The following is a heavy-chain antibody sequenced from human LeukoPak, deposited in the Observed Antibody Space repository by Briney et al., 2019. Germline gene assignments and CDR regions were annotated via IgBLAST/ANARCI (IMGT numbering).Heavy chain of an antibody. Sequence: PSETLSLTCTVSGGSISSYYWSWIRQPAGKGLEWIGRIYTSGSTNYNPSLKSRVTMSVDTSRNQFSLKLSSVTAADTAVYYCARDGGLLWFGELLYNYFDYWGQGTLVTVSS. D-gene: IGHD3-10*01. CDR1: GGSISSYY. V-gene: IGHV4-4*07. CDR3: ARDGGLLWFGELLYNYFDY. J-gene: IGHJ4*02. CDR2: IYTSGST.